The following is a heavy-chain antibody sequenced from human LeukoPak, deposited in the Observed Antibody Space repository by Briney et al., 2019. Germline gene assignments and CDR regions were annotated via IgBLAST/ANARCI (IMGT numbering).Heavy chain of an antibody. Sequence: PGGSLRLSCATSGFTFSSYAMHWVRQAPGKGLEYVSAISSNGGSTYYANSVKGRFTISRDNSMSTLYLQMNSLRAEDTAVYYCAKDPRLNYYGSGSYLDYWGQGTLVTVSS. CDR3: AKDPRLNYYGSGSYLDY. D-gene: IGHD3-10*01. CDR2: ISSNGGST. J-gene: IGHJ4*02. V-gene: IGHV3-64*01. CDR1: GFTFSSYA.